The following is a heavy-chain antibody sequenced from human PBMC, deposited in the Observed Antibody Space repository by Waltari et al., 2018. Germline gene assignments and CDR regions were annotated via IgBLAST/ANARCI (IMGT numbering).Heavy chain of an antibody. V-gene: IGHV1-69*05. CDR3: AREPLGGDDAFDI. D-gene: IGHD2-21*02. Sequence: QVQLVQSGAEVKKPGSSVKVSCKASGGTFSSYAISWVRQAPGQGLEWMGRIIPIFGTANYAQKFQGRVTITRDTSATTAYMELSSLGSEDMAVYYCAREPLGGDDAFDIWGQGTKVTVSS. CDR2: IIPIFGTA. J-gene: IGHJ3*02. CDR1: GGTFSSYA.